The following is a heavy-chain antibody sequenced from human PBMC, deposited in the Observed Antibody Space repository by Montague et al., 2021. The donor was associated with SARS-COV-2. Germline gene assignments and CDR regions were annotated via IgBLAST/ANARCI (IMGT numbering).Heavy chain of an antibody. Sequence: SETLSLTCAVYGGSFSGYYWSWIRQPPGKGLEWIGEINHSGSTNYNPSPESRVTISVDTSKYQFSLKLSSVTAADTAVYYCARVRYYGSGTCLGMDVWGQGTTVTVSS. J-gene: IGHJ6*02. V-gene: IGHV4-34*01. CDR2: INHSGST. D-gene: IGHD3-10*01. CDR3: ARVRYYGSGTCLGMDV. CDR1: GGSFSGYY.